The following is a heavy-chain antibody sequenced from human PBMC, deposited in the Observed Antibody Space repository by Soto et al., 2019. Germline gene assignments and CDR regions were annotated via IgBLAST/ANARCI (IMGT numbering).Heavy chain of an antibody. CDR3: ARGLGRKSVTGYGLIYY. CDR2: IWYDGSNK. D-gene: IGHD3-9*01. J-gene: IGHJ4*02. CDR1: GFTFSSYG. V-gene: IGHV3-33*01. Sequence: QVQLVESGGGVVQPGRSLRLSCAASGFTFSSYGMHWVRQAPGKGLEWVAVIWYDGSNKYYADSVKGRFTISRDNSKKTLYLQMNSLRAEDTAVYYCARGLGRKSVTGYGLIYYWVQGTLVTVSS.